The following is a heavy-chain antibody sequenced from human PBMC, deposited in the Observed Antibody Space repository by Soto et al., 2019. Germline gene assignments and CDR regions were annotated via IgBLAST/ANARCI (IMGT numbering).Heavy chain of an antibody. CDR2: IYRSGST. CDR3: ARVTTVDYYGMGL. CDR1: GGSMSSYY. D-gene: IGHD1-1*01. V-gene: IGHV4-4*07. Sequence: PSETLSLTCSVSGGSMSSYYLALIRQPAGKGLEWIGRIYRSGSTDYNPSVKSRVTMSVDTSKNQFSLRLSSVTAADTAVYFCARVTTVDYYGMGLWAQGTTVTVSS. J-gene: IGHJ6*02.